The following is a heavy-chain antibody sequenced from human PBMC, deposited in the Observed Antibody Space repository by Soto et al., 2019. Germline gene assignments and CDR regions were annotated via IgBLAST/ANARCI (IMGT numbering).Heavy chain of an antibody. V-gene: IGHV1-18*01. CDR1: GYTFTNHA. Sequence: ASVKVSCKASGYTFTNHAIHWVRQAPGQGLEWMGWISAYNGNTNYAQKLQGRVTMTTDTSTSTAYMELRSLRSDDTAVYYCARDKWAYYYDSSGYSWPYWGQGTLVTVSS. CDR2: ISAYNGNT. J-gene: IGHJ4*02. D-gene: IGHD3-22*01. CDR3: ARDKWAYYYDSSGYSWPY.